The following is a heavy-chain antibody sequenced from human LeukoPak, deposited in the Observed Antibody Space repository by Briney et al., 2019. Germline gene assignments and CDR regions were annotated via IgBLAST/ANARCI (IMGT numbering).Heavy chain of an antibody. CDR3: AREPGYCSGGSCLDY. V-gene: IGHV3-33*01. D-gene: IGHD2-15*01. CDR1: GSTFSSYG. CDR2: IWYDGSNK. Sequence: GGSLRLSCAASGSTFSSYGMHWVRQAPGKGLEWVAVIWYDGSNKYYADSVKGRFTISRDNSKNTLYLQMNSLRAEDTAVYYCAREPGYCSGGSCLDYWGQGTLVTVSS. J-gene: IGHJ4*02.